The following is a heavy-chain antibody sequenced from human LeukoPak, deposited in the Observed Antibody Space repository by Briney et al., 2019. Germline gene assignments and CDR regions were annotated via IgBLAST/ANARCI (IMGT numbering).Heavy chain of an antibody. CDR1: GYTFTGYY. Sequence: ASVKVSCKASGYTFTGYYMRWVRQAPGQGLEWMGWINPNSGGTNYAQKFQGRVTMTRDTSISTAYMEPSRLRSDDTAVYYCAREGRVGATWGRYNWFDPWGQGTLVTVSS. D-gene: IGHD1-26*01. V-gene: IGHV1-2*02. J-gene: IGHJ5*02. CDR3: AREGRVGATWGRYNWFDP. CDR2: INPNSGGT.